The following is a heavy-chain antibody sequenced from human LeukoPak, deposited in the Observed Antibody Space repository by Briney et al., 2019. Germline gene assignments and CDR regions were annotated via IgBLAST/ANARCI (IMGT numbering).Heavy chain of an antibody. Sequence: PSENLSLTCTVSGGPISSYYWSWIRQPSGKGLEWIGYIYYSGSTNYNPSLKSRVTISVDTSKNQFSLKLSSVTAADTAVYYCALERRGYFDYWGQGTLVTVSS. CDR1: GGPISSYY. CDR3: ALERRGYFDY. V-gene: IGHV4-59*01. CDR2: IYYSGST. J-gene: IGHJ4*02. D-gene: IGHD1-1*01.